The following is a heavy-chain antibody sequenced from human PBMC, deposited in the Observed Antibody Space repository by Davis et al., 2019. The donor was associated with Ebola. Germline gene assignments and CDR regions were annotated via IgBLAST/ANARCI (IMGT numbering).Heavy chain of an antibody. CDR2: VNLRDGST. Sequence: ASVKVSCKASGFTFIGYYMHWVRQAPGQGLEWMGIVNLRDGSTTYAQKFQGRVTMTRDASINTVYMELSSLRSEDTAVYYCSRGWGSILFGVISTNFYNYYGMDFWGQGTTVIVSS. J-gene: IGHJ6*02. CDR3: SRGWGSILFGVISTNFYNYYGMDF. D-gene: IGHD3-3*01. V-gene: IGHV1-46*03. CDR1: GFTFIGYY.